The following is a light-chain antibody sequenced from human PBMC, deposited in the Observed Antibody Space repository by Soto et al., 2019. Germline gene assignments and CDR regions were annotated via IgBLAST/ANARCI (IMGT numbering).Light chain of an antibody. CDR3: QYYALYSAS. V-gene: IGKV1-5*01. CDR2: DAS. Sequence: DIHMTQSPSTLSASVGDRVTISCRASQNIFTYLAWYQQKPGKAPKLLIFDASTLQSGVPPRFSGSGSGTEFTLTSSILQPDDFATYYCQYYALYSASFGPGTKV. J-gene: IGKJ1*01. CDR1: QNIFTY.